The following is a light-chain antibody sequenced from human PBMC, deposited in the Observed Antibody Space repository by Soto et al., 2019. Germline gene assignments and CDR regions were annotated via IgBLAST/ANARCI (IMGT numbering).Light chain of an antibody. V-gene: IGKV3-11*01. Sequence: EVVLTQSPATLSLSPGERATLSCRASQSVSRFLAWYQQKPGQAPRLLIFDACNRATGIPARFSASGSGTEFTLTISCLESQDSAVYYCHQRSDWPITFGQGTRLDI. J-gene: IGKJ5*01. CDR1: QSVSRF. CDR2: DAC. CDR3: HQRSDWPIT.